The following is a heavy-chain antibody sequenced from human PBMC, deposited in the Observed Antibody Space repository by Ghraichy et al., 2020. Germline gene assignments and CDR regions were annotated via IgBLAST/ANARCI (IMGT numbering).Heavy chain of an antibody. D-gene: IGHD5-18*01. J-gene: IGHJ2*01. CDR3: ARLFPPSGYSHLPINWYFDL. V-gene: IGHV4-39*01. Sequence: SETLSLTCTVSGGSISSSSYYWGWIRQPPGKGLEWIGSIYYSGSTYYNPSLKSRVTISVDTSKNQFSLKLSSVTAADTAVYYCARLFPPSGYSHLPINWYFDLWGRGTLVTVSS. CDR1: GGSISSSSYY. CDR2: IYYSGST.